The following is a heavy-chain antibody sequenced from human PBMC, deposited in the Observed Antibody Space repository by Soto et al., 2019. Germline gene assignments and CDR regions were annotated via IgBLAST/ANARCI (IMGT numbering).Heavy chain of an antibody. D-gene: IGHD2-8*02. CDR2: IFYTGST. J-gene: IGHJ5*02. V-gene: IGHV4-30-4*01. Sequence: SETLSLTCTVSGGSISSGDYYWSWIRQPPGKGLEWIGCIFYTGSTYYNPSLKSRITISVHTSKSQFSLKLTSLTAADTAVYYCASVTRYCTGGGCNPNWFDPWGQGTLATAPQ. CDR1: GGSISSGDYY. CDR3: ASVTRYCTGGGCNPNWFDP.